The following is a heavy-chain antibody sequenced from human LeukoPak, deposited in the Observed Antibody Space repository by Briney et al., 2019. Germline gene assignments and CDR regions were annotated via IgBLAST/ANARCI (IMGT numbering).Heavy chain of an antibody. CDR1: GFTFSDYY. D-gene: IGHD3-16*01. V-gene: IGHV3-11*01. CDR2: ISNSGSTI. CDR3: ARVWGALASGLRYSDY. Sequence: GGSLRLSCAASGFTFSDYYMSWIRQAPGKGLEWVSYISNSGSTIYYADSVKGRFTISRDNAKNSLYLQMNSLRAEDTAVYYCARVWGALASGLRYSDYWGQGTLVTVSS. J-gene: IGHJ4*02.